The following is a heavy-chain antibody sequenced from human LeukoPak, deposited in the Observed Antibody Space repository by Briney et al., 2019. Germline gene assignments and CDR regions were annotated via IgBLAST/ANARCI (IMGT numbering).Heavy chain of an antibody. CDR1: GGSFSVYY. D-gene: IGHD3-22*01. V-gene: IGHV4-34*01. J-gene: IGHJ4*02. Sequence: SETLSLTCAVYGGSFSVYYWSWIRQPPGKGLEWIGEINHSGSTNYNPSLKSRVTISVDTSKNQFSLKLSSVTAADTAVYYCASTSSGYYLTNFDYWGQGTLVTVSS. CDR2: INHSGST. CDR3: ASTSSGYYLTNFDY.